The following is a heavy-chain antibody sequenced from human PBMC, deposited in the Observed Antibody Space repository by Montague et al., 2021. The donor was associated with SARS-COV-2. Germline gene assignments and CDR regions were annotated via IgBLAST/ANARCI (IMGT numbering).Heavy chain of an antibody. CDR3: AKDIYGSGSYSDNFDY. V-gene: IGHV3-23*01. CDR1: GFTFSSYA. D-gene: IGHD3-10*01. Sequence: SLRLSCAASGFTFSSYAMSWVRQAPGKGLEWVSAISGSGGSTYYADSVKGRFTISRDNSKNTLYLQVNSLRAEDTAVYYCAKDIYGSGSYSDNFDYWGQGTLVTVSS. CDR2: ISGSGGST. J-gene: IGHJ4*02.